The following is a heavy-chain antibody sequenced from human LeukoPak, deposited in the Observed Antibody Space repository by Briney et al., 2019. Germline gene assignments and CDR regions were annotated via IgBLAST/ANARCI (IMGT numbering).Heavy chain of an antibody. D-gene: IGHD3-22*01. CDR2: ISAYNGNT. V-gene: IGHV1-18*01. CDR1: GYTFTSYG. Sequence: ASVKVSCKASGYTFTSYGISWVRQAPGQGLEWMGWISAYNGNTNYAQKLQGRVTMTTDTSTSTAYMELRSLRSDDTAVYYCAMNYYDSSGYYKEYYFDYWGQGPRSPSPQ. CDR3: AMNYYDSSGYYKEYYFDY. J-gene: IGHJ4*02.